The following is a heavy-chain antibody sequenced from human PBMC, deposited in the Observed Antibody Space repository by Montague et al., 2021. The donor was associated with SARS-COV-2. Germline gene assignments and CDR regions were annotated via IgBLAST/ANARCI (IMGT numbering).Heavy chain of an antibody. CDR3: ARDGGIGDSGSNTWSYYYYGMDV. CDR1: GGSISSGSYY. V-gene: IGHV4-61*02. J-gene: IGHJ6*02. Sequence: TLSLTCTVSGGSISSGSYYWSWIRQPAGKGLEWIGRIYTCGSTNYNPSLKSRVTISVDTSKNQFSLKLSSVTAADTAVYYCARDGGIGDSGSNTWSYYYYGMDVWGQGTTVTVSS. CDR2: IYTCGST. D-gene: IGHD3-22*01.